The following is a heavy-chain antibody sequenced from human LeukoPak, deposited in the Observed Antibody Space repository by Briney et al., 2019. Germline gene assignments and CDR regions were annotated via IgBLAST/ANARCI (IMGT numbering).Heavy chain of an antibody. J-gene: IGHJ4*02. CDR3: ARVSKMATVGEFDY. CDR2: ISAYNGNT. Sequence: ASVKVSCKASGYTFTSYGISWVRQAPGQGLEWMGWISAYNGNTNYAQKLQGRVTMTTDTSTSTAYMELRSLRSDDTAVYYCARVSKMATVGEFDYWGQGTLVTVSS. V-gene: IGHV1-18*01. D-gene: IGHD5-24*01. CDR1: GYTFTSYG.